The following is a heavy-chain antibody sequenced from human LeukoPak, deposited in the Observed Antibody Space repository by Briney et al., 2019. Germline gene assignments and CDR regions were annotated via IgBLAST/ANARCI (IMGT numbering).Heavy chain of an antibody. Sequence: SETLSLTCTVSGGSISSYYWSWIRQPPGKGLEWIGYIYYSGSTNYNPSLKSRVTISVDTSKNQFSLKLSSVTAADTAVYYRARVKRLGVLRRYYYGMNVWGQGTTVTVSS. J-gene: IGHJ6*02. CDR3: ARVKRLGVLRRYYYGMNV. CDR1: GGSISSYY. CDR2: IYYSGST. D-gene: IGHD2-8*01. V-gene: IGHV4-59*01.